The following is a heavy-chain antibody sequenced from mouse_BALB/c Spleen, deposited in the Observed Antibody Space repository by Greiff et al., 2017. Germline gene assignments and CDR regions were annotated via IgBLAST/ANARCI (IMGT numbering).Heavy chain of an antibody. V-gene: IGHV7-3*02. CDR3: ARDIKATKGLDY. CDR1: GFTFTDYY. D-gene: IGHD3-2*02. Sequence: EVKVVESGGGLVQPGGSLRLSCATSGFTFTDYYMSWVRQPPGKALEWLGFIRNKANGYTTEDSASVKGRFTISRDNSQSILYLQMITLRAEDSATYYCARDIKATKGLDYWGQGTLVTVSA. J-gene: IGHJ3*01. CDR2: IRNKANGYTT.